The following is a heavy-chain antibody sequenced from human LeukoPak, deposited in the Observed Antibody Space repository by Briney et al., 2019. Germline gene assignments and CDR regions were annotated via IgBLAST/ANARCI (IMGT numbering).Heavy chain of an antibody. CDR3: ARDPSGIAVAVPDY. Sequence: GASVKVSCKASGYTFTGYYMHWVRQAPGQGLEWMGWINPNSGGTNYAQKFQGRVTMTRDTSISTAYMELSRLRSDDTAVYYCARDPSGIAVAVPDYWGQGTLVTVSS. V-gene: IGHV1-2*02. J-gene: IGHJ4*02. CDR2: INPNSGGT. CDR1: GYTFTGYY. D-gene: IGHD6-19*01.